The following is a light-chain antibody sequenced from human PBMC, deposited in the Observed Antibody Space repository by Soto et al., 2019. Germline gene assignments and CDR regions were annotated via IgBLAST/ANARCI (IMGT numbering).Light chain of an antibody. CDR1: QSVSRY. CDR3: QQRSSWPRT. CDR2: DAS. J-gene: IGKJ1*01. V-gene: IGKV3-11*01. Sequence: DIVLTQSPATLSLSPGERATLSCRASQSVSRYLAWYQQKPGQAPRLLIYDASSRATGIPARFSGSGSGTDFTLTISSLEPEDFAVYYCQQRSSWPRTFGQGTKVDIK.